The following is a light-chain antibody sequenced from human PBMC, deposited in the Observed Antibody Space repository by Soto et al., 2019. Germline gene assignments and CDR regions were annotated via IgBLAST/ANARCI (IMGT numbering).Light chain of an antibody. V-gene: IGKV3-15*01. Sequence: EIVLTQYPATRSLSPGERATLSCRASQSVSRNLAWYQQKPGQAPRLLIYGASTRATGVPARFSGSGSGTDFTLTISSLQPEDFATYYCQQSYSTTLTFGGGTKVDIK. CDR2: GAS. CDR1: QSVSRN. J-gene: IGKJ4*01. CDR3: QQSYSTTLT.